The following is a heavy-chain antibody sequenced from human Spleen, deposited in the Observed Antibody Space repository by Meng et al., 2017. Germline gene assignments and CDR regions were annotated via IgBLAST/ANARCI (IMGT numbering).Heavy chain of an antibody. CDR3: AKLVDCSGGSCYSGSSDY. Sequence: SLKISCAASGFTFDDYAMHWVRQAPGKGLEWVSGISWNSGSIGYADSVKGRFTISRDNAKNSLYLQMNSLRAEDTALYYCAKLVDCSGGSCYSGSSDYWGQGTLVTVSS. CDR1: GFTFDDYA. J-gene: IGHJ4*02. CDR2: ISWNSGSI. V-gene: IGHV3-9*01. D-gene: IGHD2-15*01.